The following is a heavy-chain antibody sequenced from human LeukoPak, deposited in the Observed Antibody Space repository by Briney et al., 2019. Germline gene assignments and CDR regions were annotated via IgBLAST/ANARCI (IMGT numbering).Heavy chain of an antibody. CDR2: ISYDGSNK. J-gene: IGHJ6*02. D-gene: IGHD5-12*01. CDR3: ARDLGGVEIVATINYYYYGMDV. V-gene: IGHV3-30*04. CDR1: GFTFRNYA. Sequence: GGSLRLSCAASGFTFRNYAMHWVRQAPGKGLEWVAVISYDGSNKYYADSVKGRFTISRDNSKNTLYLQMNSLRAEDTAVYYCARDLGGVEIVATINYYYYGMDVWGQGTTVTVSS.